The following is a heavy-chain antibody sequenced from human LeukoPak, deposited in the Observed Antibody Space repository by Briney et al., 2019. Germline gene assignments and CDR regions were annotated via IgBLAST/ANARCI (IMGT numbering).Heavy chain of an antibody. CDR3: AHSPLGYCSSTSCTYYYYFDY. D-gene: IGHD2-2*01. Sequence: SGPTLVKPTQTLTLTCTFSGFSLSASGVGVGWIRQPPGKALEWLALIYWDDDERYSPSLKSRLTITKDTSKNQVVLTMTNMDPVDTATYYCAHSPLGYCSSTSCTYYYYFDYWGQGTLVTVSS. CDR2: IYWDDDE. J-gene: IGHJ4*02. CDR1: GFSLSASGVG. V-gene: IGHV2-5*02.